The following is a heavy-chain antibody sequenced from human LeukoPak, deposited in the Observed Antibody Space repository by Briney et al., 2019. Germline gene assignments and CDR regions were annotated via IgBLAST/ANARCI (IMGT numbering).Heavy chain of an antibody. Sequence: ASVKVSCXASGYTFTGYYMHWVRQATGQGLECMGLINPNSGGTNYAQKFQGRVTMTRDTSISTAYMELSRLRSDDTAVYYCARGGQWLALSIVLVQNENFDYWGQGTLVTVSS. CDR1: GYTFTGYY. D-gene: IGHD6-19*01. CDR2: INPNSGGT. J-gene: IGHJ4*02. V-gene: IGHV1-2*06. CDR3: ARGGQWLALSIVLVQNENFDY.